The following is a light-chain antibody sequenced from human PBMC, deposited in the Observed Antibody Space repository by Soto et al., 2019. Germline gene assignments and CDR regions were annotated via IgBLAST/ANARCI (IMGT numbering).Light chain of an antibody. CDR1: SSDVGGYNY. J-gene: IGLJ1*01. Sequence: QSALTQPRSVSGSPGQSVTISCTGTSSDVGGYNYVSWYQQYPGKAPKLMIYDVTKRPSGVPDRFSGSKSGNTASLTISGLQAEGEADYYCCSHAGTYTSVFGAGTKVTVL. CDR2: DVT. CDR3: CSHAGTYTSV. V-gene: IGLV2-11*01.